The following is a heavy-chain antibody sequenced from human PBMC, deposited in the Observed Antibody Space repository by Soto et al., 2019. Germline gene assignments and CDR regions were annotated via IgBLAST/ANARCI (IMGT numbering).Heavy chain of an antibody. CDR1: GFSFGGSA. D-gene: IGHD6-19*01. CDR3: TSPRIAVAGMFWYFDL. J-gene: IGHJ2*01. CDR2: IRSKANKHAT. Sequence: EVQLVESGGGLVQPGGSLKLSCAASGFSFGGSAMHWVRQASGKGLEWIGRIRSKANKHATAYTASVRGRFTISRDDLKNMAYLEMNDLKTEDTALYFCTSPRIAVAGMFWYFDLWGRGTLVTVSS. V-gene: IGHV3-73*01.